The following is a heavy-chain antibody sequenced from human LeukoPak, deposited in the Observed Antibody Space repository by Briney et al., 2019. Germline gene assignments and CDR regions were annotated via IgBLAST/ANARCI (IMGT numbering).Heavy chain of an antibody. V-gene: IGHV3-7*01. CDR1: GFTFSTSW. Sequence: GGSLRLSCVASGFTFSTSWVTWVRQAPGKGLEWVANIDKHGSGKYYVDPVKGRFAISRDYANNSVFLQMNSLRAEDTSVYYCARDGGWGYYDLWGQGTPVTVSS. J-gene: IGHJ4*02. CDR3: ARDGGWGYYDL. D-gene: IGHD3-16*01. CDR2: IDKHGSGK.